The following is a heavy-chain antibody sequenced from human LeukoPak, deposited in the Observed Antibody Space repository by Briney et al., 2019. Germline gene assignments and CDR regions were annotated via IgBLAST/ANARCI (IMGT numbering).Heavy chain of an antibody. Sequence: SETLSLTCTVSGGSISSYYWSWIRQPAGKGLEWIGRIYTSGSTNYNPSLKSRVTISVDTSKNQFSLKLTSVTAADTAVYYCASRNDILTGYVFDFWGQGTLVTVPS. J-gene: IGHJ4*02. CDR2: IYTSGST. D-gene: IGHD3-9*01. CDR1: GGSISSYY. V-gene: IGHV4-4*07. CDR3: ASRNDILTGYVFDF.